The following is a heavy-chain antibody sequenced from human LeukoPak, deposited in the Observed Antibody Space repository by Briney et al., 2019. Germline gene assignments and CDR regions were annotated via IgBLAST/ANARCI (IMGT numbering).Heavy chain of an antibody. J-gene: IGHJ4*02. CDR2: INPSGGST. CDR3: ARVQDYYDSSGCAGY. CDR1: GYTFTSYY. D-gene: IGHD3-22*01. Sequence: GASVKVSCKASGYTFTSYYMHWVRQAPGQGLEWVGIINPSGGSTSYAQKFQGRVTMTRDTFTSTVYMELSSLRSEDTAVYYCARVQDYYDSSGCAGYWGQGTLVTVSS. V-gene: IGHV1-46*01.